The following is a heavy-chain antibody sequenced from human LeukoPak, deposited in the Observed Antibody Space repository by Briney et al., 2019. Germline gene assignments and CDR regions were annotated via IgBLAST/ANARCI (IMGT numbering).Heavy chain of an antibody. D-gene: IGHD2-2*01. CDR3: ARARNRDCSSASCPLPQHYYYYGMDV. V-gene: IGHV4-34*01. CDR1: GGSFSGYY. CDR2: INHTGST. J-gene: IGHJ6*02. Sequence: SETLSLTCAVYGGSFSGYYWSWIRQPPGKGLEWIGEINHTGSTNYNPSLKCRVTISVDTSKNQFSLKLSSVTAADTAVYYCARARNRDCSSASCPLPQHYYYYGMDVWGQGTTVTVSS.